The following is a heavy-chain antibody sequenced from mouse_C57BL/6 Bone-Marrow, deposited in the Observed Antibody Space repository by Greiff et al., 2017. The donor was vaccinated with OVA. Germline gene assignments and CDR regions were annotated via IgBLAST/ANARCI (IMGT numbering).Heavy chain of an antibody. CDR2: ISSGSSTI. Sequence: DVKLVESGGGLVKPGGSLKLSCAASGFTFSDYGMHWVRQAPEKGLEWVAYISSGSSTIYYADTVKGRFTISRDNAKNTLFLQMTSLRSEDTAMYYCARRAACAMDYWGQGTSITVSS. CDR3: ARRAACAMDY. J-gene: IGHJ4*01. CDR1: GFTFSDYG. D-gene: IGHD1-2*01. V-gene: IGHV5-17*01.